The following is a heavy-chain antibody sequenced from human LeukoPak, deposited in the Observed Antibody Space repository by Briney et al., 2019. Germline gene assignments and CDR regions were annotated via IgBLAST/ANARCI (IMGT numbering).Heavy chain of an antibody. CDR2: ISAYNGNT. Sequence: ASVKVSCKASGYTFTSYGISWVRQAPGQGLEWMGWISAYNGNTNYAQKLQGRVTMTTDTSTSTAYMELRSLRSDDTAVYYCARSLPPDVDTAMAPYDYWGQGTLVTVSS. D-gene: IGHD5-18*01. J-gene: IGHJ4*02. CDR3: ARSLPPDVDTAMAPYDY. V-gene: IGHV1-18*01. CDR1: GYTFTSYG.